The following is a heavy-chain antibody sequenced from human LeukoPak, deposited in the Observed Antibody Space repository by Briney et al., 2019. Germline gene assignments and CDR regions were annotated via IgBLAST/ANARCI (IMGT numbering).Heavy chain of an antibody. Sequence: TSETLSLTCTVSGGSVSSGAYYWSWIRQPPGKGLEWIGYIYYSGSTTYNPSLKTRVTLSVDTSKNQFSLRLSSVTGADTAVYFCAACPVVRGIYQFDSWGQGTLVTVSS. D-gene: IGHD3-10*01. CDR3: AACPVVRGIYQFDS. CDR1: GGSVSSGAYY. J-gene: IGHJ4*02. V-gene: IGHV4-61*08. CDR2: IYYSGST.